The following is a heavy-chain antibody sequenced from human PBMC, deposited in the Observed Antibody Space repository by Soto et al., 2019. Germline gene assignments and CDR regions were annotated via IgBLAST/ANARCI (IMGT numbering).Heavy chain of an antibody. D-gene: IGHD4-17*01. Sequence: SETLSLTCTVSGGSISSSSYYWGWIRQPPGKGLEWIGSIYYSGSTYYNPSLKSRVTISVDTSKNQFSLKLSSVTAADTAVYYCARPGDYQNWFDPWGQGTLVTVSS. CDR3: ARPGDYQNWFDP. CDR1: GGSISSSSYY. J-gene: IGHJ5*02. CDR2: IYYSGST. V-gene: IGHV4-39*01.